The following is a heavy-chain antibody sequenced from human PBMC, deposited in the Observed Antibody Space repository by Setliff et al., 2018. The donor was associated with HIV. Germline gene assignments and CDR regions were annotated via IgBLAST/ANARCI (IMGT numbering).Heavy chain of an antibody. CDR3: ASPYDYGDYNAFDI. CDR1: GYTFTSYG. V-gene: IGHV1-18*01. Sequence: ASVKVSCKASGYTFTSYGITWVRQAPGQGLEWMGWISTYNGNTHYAQKLQGRVTMTTDTSTSTAYMELRSLRSDDTAMYYCASPYDYGDYNAFDIWGQGTMVTVSS. J-gene: IGHJ3*02. CDR2: ISTYNGNT. D-gene: IGHD4-17*01.